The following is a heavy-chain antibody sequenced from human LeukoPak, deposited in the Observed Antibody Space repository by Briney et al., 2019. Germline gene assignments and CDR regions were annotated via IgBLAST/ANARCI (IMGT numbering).Heavy chain of an antibody. CDR2: IYPGDSDT. Sequence: GESLKISCKGPGYSFTSYWTGWVRQMPGKGLEWMGIIYPGDSDTKYSPSFQGQVTISADKSISTAYLQWSSLKASDTAMYYCARPIYGSGATNWFDPWGQGTLVTVSS. CDR1: GYSFTSYW. D-gene: IGHD3-10*01. CDR3: ARPIYGSGATNWFDP. J-gene: IGHJ5*02. V-gene: IGHV5-51*01.